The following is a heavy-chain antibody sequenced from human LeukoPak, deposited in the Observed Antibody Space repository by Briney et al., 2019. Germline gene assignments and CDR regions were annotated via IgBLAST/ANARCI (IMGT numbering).Heavy chain of an antibody. V-gene: IGHV4-39*07. Sequence: SETLSLTCTVSGGSISSSSYYWGWIRQPPGKGLEWIGEINHSGSTNYNPSLKSRVTISVDTSKNQFSLKLSSVTAADTAVYYCARAARSSSPWFDPWGQGTLVTVSS. CDR2: INHSGST. D-gene: IGHD3-10*01. J-gene: IGHJ5*02. CDR3: ARAARSSSPWFDP. CDR1: GGSISSSSYY.